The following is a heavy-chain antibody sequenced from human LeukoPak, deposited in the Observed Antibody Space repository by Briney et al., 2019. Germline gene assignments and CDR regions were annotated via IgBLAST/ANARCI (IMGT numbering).Heavy chain of an antibody. Sequence: GGSLRLSCAASGFTFSSYGMSWVRQAPGKGLEWVSAISSSGGDTYYADSVKGRFTISRDNSRNTLYLQMNTLRAEDTAVYFCAKSPVSSCRGSFCYPFDYWGQGNLVTVSS. CDR2: ISSSGGDT. CDR3: AKSPVSSCRGSFCYPFDY. V-gene: IGHV3-23*01. J-gene: IGHJ4*02. D-gene: IGHD2-15*01. CDR1: GFTFSSYG.